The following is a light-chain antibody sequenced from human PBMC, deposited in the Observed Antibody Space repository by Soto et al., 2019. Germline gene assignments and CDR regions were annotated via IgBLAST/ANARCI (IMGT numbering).Light chain of an antibody. CDR1: QSITIW. CDR2: DAS. CDR3: QQFHSFPIT. J-gene: IGKJ5*01. V-gene: IGKV1-5*01. Sequence: DIQMTQSPSTLSASAGDRVTITCRASQSITIWLAWYQQKPGKAPKLLIYDASTLESGVPSRFSGSGSGTEFTLTFNSLQPDDFATYYCQQFHSFPITFGQGTRLEIK.